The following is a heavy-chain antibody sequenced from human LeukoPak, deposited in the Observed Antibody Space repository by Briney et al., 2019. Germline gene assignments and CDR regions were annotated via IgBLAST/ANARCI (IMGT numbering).Heavy chain of an antibody. CDR1: GGSFSGYY. CDR3: ARGRIVVAVAATRRWYFDL. J-gene: IGHJ2*01. D-gene: IGHD2-15*01. Sequence: SETLSLTCAVYGGSFSGYYWSWIRQPPGKGLEWIGEINHSGSTNYNPSLKSRVTISVDTSKNQFSLKLSSVTAADTAVYYCARGRIVVAVAATRRWYFDLWGRGTLVTVSS. V-gene: IGHV4-34*01. CDR2: INHSGST.